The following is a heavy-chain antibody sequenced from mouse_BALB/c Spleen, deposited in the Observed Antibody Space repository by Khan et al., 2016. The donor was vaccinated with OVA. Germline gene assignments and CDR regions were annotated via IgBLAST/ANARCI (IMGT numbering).Heavy chain of an antibody. CDR3: ARGKYYGYYFDY. J-gene: IGHJ2*01. Sequence: EVQLVESGPGLVKPSQSLSLTCTVTGYSITSGYAWNWIRQFPGNKLEWMGYISYSGGTSYNPSLKSRISITRDTSKNQFFLQLNSGTTEDTATYYCARGKYYGYYFDYWGQGTTLTVSS. CDR1: GYSITSGYA. D-gene: IGHD1-1*01. CDR2: ISYSGGT. V-gene: IGHV3-2*02.